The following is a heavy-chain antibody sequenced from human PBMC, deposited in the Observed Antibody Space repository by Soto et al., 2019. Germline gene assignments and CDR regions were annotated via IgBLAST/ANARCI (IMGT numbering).Heavy chain of an antibody. CDR3: AKTYSSGRGAFDV. CDR2: ISSGSSTI. Sequence: GSLRLSCAASGFTLSSYSMNWVRQAPGKGLEWVPYISSGSSTIYYADSVKGRFTISRDNAQNSLYLQMNSLRAEDTAVYYCAKTYSSGRGAFDVWGQGTMVNVSS. V-gene: IGHV3-48*01. D-gene: IGHD6-19*01. J-gene: IGHJ3*01. CDR1: GFTLSSYS.